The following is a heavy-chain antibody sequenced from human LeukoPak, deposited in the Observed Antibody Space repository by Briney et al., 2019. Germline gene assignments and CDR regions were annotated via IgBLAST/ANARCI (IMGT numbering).Heavy chain of an antibody. CDR3: ARSVITMNTDAFDI. Sequence: PGGSLRLSCAASGFTVSSNYMTWVRQAPGKGLEWVSVIYSGGSTYSADSVKGRFTIPRDNSKNTLYLQMNSLRAEDTAVYYCARSVITMNTDAFDIWGQGTMVTVSS. D-gene: IGHD3-22*01. CDR1: GFTVSSNY. V-gene: IGHV3-53*01. CDR2: IYSGGST. J-gene: IGHJ3*02.